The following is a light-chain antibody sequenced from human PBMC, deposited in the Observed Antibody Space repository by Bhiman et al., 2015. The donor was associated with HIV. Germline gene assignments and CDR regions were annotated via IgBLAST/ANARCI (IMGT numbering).Light chain of an antibody. CDR3: SSYAHSYTSL. J-gene: IGLJ1*01. CDR2: AVT. V-gene: IGLV2-11*01. Sequence: QSALTQPRSVSGSPGQSVTISCTGTSSDVGGYNYVSWYQQHPGKAPKLIVYAVTQRPSGVPDRFSGSKSGNTASLIISGLQAEDEADYYCSSYAHSYTSLFGGGTKVTVL. CDR1: SSDVGGYNY.